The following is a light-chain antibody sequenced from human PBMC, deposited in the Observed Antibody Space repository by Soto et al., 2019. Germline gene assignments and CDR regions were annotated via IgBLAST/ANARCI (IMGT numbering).Light chain of an antibody. CDR3: QQYGSSGT. J-gene: IGKJ1*01. Sequence: IVMTQSPATLSVSPGDRATLSCRASQSVRTNLAWYQLTPGQAPRLLIYGASTRATGVPARFSGTGSGTDFTLTISRLEPEDFAVYYCQQYGSSGTFGQGTKVDIK. CDR1: QSVRTN. CDR2: GAS. V-gene: IGKV3-15*01.